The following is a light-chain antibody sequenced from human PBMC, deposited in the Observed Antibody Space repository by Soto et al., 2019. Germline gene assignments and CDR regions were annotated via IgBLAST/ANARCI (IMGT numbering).Light chain of an antibody. CDR1: QSVSSSY. Sequence: EIVLTQSPGTLSLSPGERATLSCRASQSVSSSYLAWYQQKPGQAPRLLIFGASSRDSGIPDRFSGSGSGTDFTLTISSLQPEDFATYYCQQSYSTPRTFGQGTKVDIK. J-gene: IGKJ1*01. V-gene: IGKV3-20*01. CDR2: GAS. CDR3: QQSYSTPRT.